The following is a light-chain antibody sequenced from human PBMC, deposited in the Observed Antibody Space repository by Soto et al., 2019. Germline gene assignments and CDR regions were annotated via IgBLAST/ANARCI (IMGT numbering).Light chain of an antibody. Sequence: EIVLTQSPGTLSLSPGERATLSCRASQSVSSSYVAWYHQKPGQAPRLLIYGASSRATGIPDRFSGSGSGTDFTLSISRLEPEDFAVYYCQQYDSSLYTFGQGTKLEIK. J-gene: IGKJ2*01. CDR1: QSVSSSY. CDR3: QQYDSSLYT. V-gene: IGKV3-20*01. CDR2: GAS.